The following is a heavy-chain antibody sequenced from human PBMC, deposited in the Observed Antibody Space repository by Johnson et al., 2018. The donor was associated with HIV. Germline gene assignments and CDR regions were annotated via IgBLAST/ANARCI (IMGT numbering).Heavy chain of an antibody. CDR2: INTGGGGTT. Sequence: VQLVESGGGLVQPGGSLRLSCAASGFTVSSNYMRWVRQAPGKGLEWVSVINTGGGGTTYYADSVKGRFTISRDNSKNTLYVQMNSLRPEDTAVYYCAKDRIWGDRWGLSAFDVWGQGTMVTLSS. V-gene: IGHV3-66*01. CDR3: AKDRIWGDRWGLSAFDV. CDR1: GFTVSSNY. D-gene: IGHD3-16*01. J-gene: IGHJ3*01.